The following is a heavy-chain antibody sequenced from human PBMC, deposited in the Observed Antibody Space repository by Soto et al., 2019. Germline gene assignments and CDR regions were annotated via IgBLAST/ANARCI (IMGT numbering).Heavy chain of an antibody. CDR2: ISYIGST. V-gene: IGHV4-59*02. CDR1: GVSVSSYY. D-gene: IGHD6-6*01. J-gene: IGHJ4*02. Sequence: XTLSLPCTVSGVSVSSYYWSWIRQPPGKGLELIGYISYIGSTNYNPSLKSRVTISVDTSKNQFSLNLNSVTAADTAVYFCSTRSSISGDLVDYWGQGTLVTVSS. CDR3: STRSSISGDLVDY.